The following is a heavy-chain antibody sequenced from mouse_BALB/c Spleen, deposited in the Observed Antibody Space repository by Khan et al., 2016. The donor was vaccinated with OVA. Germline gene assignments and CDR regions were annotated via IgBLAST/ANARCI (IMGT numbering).Heavy chain of an antibody. V-gene: IGHV4-1*02. CDR3: VRPYRYAGRAWFAY. CDR2: INPDSSMI. CDR1: GFDFSRYW. J-gene: IGHJ3*01. D-gene: IGHD2-14*01. Sequence: EVQLVESGGGLVQPGGSLKLSCAASGFDFSRYWMSWVRQAPGKWLEWIGEINPDSSMINYTPSLKDKFIISRDNAKNTLYLQMSKVRSEDTALYYCVRPYRYAGRAWFAYWGQGTLVTVSA.